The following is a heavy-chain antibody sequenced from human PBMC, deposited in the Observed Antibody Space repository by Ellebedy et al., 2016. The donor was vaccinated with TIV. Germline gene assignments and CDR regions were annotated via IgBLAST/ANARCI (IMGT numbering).Heavy chain of an antibody. D-gene: IGHD1-26*01. CDR3: ARARVVGATWRTLLDFDY. CDR1: RGTFSSYA. CDR2: IIPIFGTA. V-gene: IGHV1-69*13. Sequence: SVKVSXKASRGTFSSYAISWVRQAPGQGLEWMGGIIPIFGTANYAQKFQGRVTITADESTSTAYMELSSLRSEDTAVYYCARARVVGATWRTLLDFDYWGQGTLVTVSS. J-gene: IGHJ4*02.